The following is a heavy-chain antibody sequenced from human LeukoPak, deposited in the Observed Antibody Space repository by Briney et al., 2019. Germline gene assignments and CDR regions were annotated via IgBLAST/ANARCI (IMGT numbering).Heavy chain of an antibody. Sequence: GGSLRLSCAAPGFAVSSNHMNWVRQAPGKGLEWVSVIFNGGSTYYADSVKGRSTISRDNSKNTLYLQMNSLRAEDTAVYYCATSIVGLTYDEHFQHWGQGTLVTVSS. CDR2: IFNGGST. CDR1: GFAVSSNH. J-gene: IGHJ1*01. CDR3: ATSIVGLTYDEHFQH. D-gene: IGHD1-26*01. V-gene: IGHV3-53*01.